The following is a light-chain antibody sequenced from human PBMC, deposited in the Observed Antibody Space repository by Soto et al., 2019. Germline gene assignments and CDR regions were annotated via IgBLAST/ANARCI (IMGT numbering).Light chain of an antibody. J-gene: IGLJ1*01. CDR2: DVS. CDR3: SSYAGSSTV. V-gene: IGLV2-14*01. Sequence: QPVLTQPASVSGSPGQSITISCTGTNSDVGGYNYVAWYQQHAGKAPKLMMYDVSNRPSGVSNRFSGSKSGNTASLTISGLQAEDEADYYCSSYAGSSTVFGTGTQLTVL. CDR1: NSDVGGYNY.